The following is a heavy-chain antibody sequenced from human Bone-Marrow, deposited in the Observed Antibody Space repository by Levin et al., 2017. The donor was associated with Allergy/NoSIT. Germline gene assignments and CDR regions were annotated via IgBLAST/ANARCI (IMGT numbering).Heavy chain of an antibody. V-gene: IGHV4-34*01. Sequence: LSLPFSFSCASVIGYYWSWIRQPPGTFLSFLFSLPPLFLPPYPPSLKSRVTISVDTSKNQFSLKLSSVTAADTAVYYCARVRIVATIATKRNWFDPWGQGTLVTVSS. CDR3: ARVRIVATIATKRNWFDP. D-gene: IGHD5-12*01. J-gene: IGHJ5*02. CDR2: LPPLFLP. CDR1: CASVIGYY.